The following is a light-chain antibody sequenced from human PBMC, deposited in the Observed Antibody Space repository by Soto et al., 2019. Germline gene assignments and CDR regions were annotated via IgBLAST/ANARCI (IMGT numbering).Light chain of an antibody. CDR2: YNN. V-gene: IGLV1-44*01. Sequence: QLVLTQPPSASGTPGQRVTISCSGSSSNIGSNTVNWYQHLPGTAPKLLIYYNNQRPSGVPDRFSGSKSGTSASLAISGLQSEDEADYYCAAWDDSLNGVVFGGGTKLTVL. J-gene: IGLJ2*01. CDR1: SSNIGSNT. CDR3: AAWDDSLNGVV.